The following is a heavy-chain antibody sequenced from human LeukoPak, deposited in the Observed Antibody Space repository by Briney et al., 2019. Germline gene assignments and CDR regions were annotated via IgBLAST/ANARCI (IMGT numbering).Heavy chain of an antibody. CDR2: IYYSGSN. CDR1: GGSVSSYY. CDR3: ARGSYYYYGMDV. Sequence: SETLSLTCTVSGGSVSSYYWSWIRQPPGKGLEWLGYIYYSGSNNYNPSLKSRVTISVDTSKNQFSLKLSSVTAADTAVYDCARGSYYYYGMDVWGQGTTVTVSS. J-gene: IGHJ6*02. V-gene: IGHV4-59*02.